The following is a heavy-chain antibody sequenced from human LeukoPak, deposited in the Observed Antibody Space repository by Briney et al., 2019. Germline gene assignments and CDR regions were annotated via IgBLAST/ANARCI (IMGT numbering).Heavy chain of an antibody. CDR3: ARSAWELPKYYYYYYMDV. J-gene: IGHJ6*03. CDR2: ISGSGGST. D-gene: IGHD1-26*01. Sequence: GGSLGLSCGASGFTFSRYGMSWVRQAPGKGLEWVSAISGSGGSTGYADSVKGRFTISRDNAKNSLYLQMNSLRAEDTALYYCARSAWELPKYYYYYYMDVWGKGTTVTVSS. V-gene: IGHV3-20*04. CDR1: GFTFSRYG.